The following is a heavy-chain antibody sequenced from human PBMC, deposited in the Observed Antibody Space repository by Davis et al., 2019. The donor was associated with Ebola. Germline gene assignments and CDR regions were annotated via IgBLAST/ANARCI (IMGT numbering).Heavy chain of an antibody. J-gene: IGHJ4*02. CDR2: VSYDGRHK. D-gene: IGHD3-16*01. CDR1: GFTFSLFA. V-gene: IGHV3-30*04. CDR3: VRELYDYVWLAYLDR. Sequence: GESLKISCAASGFTFSLFAMHWVRQAPGKGLEWVAVVSYDGRHKYYADSVKGRFTLSRDNSRSTLHLQMNNLKTEDTAIYYCVRELYDYVWLAYLDRWGQGTLVTVSS.